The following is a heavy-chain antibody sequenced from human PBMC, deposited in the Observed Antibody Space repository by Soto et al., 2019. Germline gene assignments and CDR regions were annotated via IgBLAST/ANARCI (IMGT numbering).Heavy chain of an antibody. V-gene: IGHV1-2*04. CDR1: GYTFTGYY. J-gene: IGHJ4*02. CDR3: ARSIVVVTALDY. D-gene: IGHD2-21*02. Sequence: ASVKVSCKASGYTFTGYYMHWVRQAPGQGLEWMGWINPNSGGTKYAQKFQGWVTITRDTSASTAYMELSSLRSEDTAVYYCARSIVVVTALDYWGQGTLVTVSS. CDR2: INPNSGGT.